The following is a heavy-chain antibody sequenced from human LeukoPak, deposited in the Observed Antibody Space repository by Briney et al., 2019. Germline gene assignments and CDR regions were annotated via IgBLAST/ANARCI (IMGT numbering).Heavy chain of an antibody. D-gene: IGHD2-21*02. J-gene: IGHJ4*02. CDR3: AREKVTSSFFDY. Sequence: GGSLRLSCAASGFTFSSYEMNWVRQAPGKGLEWVSYISSSGSTIYYADSVKGRFTISRDNAKNSLYLQMNSLRAEDTAVYYCAREKVTSSFFDYWGQGTLVTVSS. V-gene: IGHV3-48*03. CDR1: GFTFSSYE. CDR2: ISSSGSTI.